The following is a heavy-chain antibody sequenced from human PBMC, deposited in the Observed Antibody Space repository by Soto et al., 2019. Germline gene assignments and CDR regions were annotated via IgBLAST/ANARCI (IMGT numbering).Heavy chain of an antibody. CDR2: IYYSGST. Sequence: SETLSLTCTFSGGSISTGDYYWSWIRQPPGKVLVWIGYIYYSGSTYYNPSLKSRVTISVDTSKNQFSLKLSSVTAADTAVYYCARARIIPRKVWFDPWGQGTLVTVSS. V-gene: IGHV4-30-4*01. D-gene: IGHD2-15*01. CDR3: ARARIIPRKVWFDP. J-gene: IGHJ5*02. CDR1: GGSISTGDYY.